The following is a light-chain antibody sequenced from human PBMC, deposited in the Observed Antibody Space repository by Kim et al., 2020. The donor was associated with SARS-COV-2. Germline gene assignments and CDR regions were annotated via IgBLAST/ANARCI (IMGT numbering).Light chain of an antibody. CDR3: MQALQTPRT. CDR1: QSLLHSNGYNY. Sequence: DIVMTQSPLSLPVTPGEPASISCRSSQSLLHSNGYNYLDWYLQKPGQSPQLLIYLGSNRASGAPDRFSGSGSGTDFTLKINRVEAEDVGVYYCMQALQTPRTFGQGTKLEI. V-gene: IGKV2-28*01. CDR2: LGS. J-gene: IGKJ2*01.